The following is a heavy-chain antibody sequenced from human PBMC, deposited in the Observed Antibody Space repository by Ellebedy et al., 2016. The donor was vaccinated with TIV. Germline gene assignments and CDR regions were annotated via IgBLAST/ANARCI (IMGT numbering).Heavy chain of an antibody. Sequence: GESLKISCAASGFTFSSYPVHWVRQAPGKGLEWVAVISYDGIKEHYADSVKGRFTISRDNSKNTLYLQMNSLRAEDTAVYYCAKDNSGTYYYYGMDVWGQGTTVTVSS. J-gene: IGHJ6*02. CDR1: GFTFSSYP. D-gene: IGHD1-26*01. CDR3: AKDNSGTYYYYGMDV. V-gene: IGHV3-30*04. CDR2: ISYDGIKE.